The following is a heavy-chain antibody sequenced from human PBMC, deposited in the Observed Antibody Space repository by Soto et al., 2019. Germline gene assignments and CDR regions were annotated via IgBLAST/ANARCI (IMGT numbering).Heavy chain of an antibody. J-gene: IGHJ5*02. V-gene: IGHV4-31*03. CDR1: GGSISSGGYY. CDR2: IYYSGST. CDR3: ARGRAYCSSTSCYNWFDP. D-gene: IGHD2-2*01. Sequence: SETLSLTCTVSGGSISSGGYYWSWIRQHPGKGLEWVGYIYYSGSTYYNPSLKSRVTISVDTSKNQFSLKLSSVTAADTAVYYCARGRAYCSSTSCYNWFDPWGQGTLVTVSS.